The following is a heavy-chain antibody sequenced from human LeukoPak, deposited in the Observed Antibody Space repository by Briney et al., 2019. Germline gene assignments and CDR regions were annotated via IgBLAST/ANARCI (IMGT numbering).Heavy chain of an antibody. V-gene: IGHV1-69*05. J-gene: IGHJ5*02. Sequence: SVKVSCKASGGTFSSYAISWVRQAPGQGLEWMGRIIPIFGTANYAQKFQGRVTITTDESTSTVYMELSSPRSEDTAVYYCARSHIGYCSSTSCPAAWFDPWGQGTLVTVSS. CDR1: GGTFSSYA. D-gene: IGHD2-2*01. CDR2: IIPIFGTA. CDR3: ARSHIGYCSSTSCPAAWFDP.